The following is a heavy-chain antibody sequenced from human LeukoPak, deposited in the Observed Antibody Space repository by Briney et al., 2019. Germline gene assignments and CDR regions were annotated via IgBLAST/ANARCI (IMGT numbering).Heavy chain of an antibody. Sequence: QPGGSLRLSCAASGFTFSSSAMSWVRQAPGKGLEWVSAISNNGGYTYYADSVQGRFTISRDNSKDTLFLQMNSLRAEDTAVYYCARNVESAYYDFGDGMDVWGQGTTVTVSS. D-gene: IGHD3-3*01. CDR2: ISNNGGYT. CDR3: ARNVESAYYDFGDGMDV. V-gene: IGHV3-23*01. CDR1: GFTFSSSA. J-gene: IGHJ6*02.